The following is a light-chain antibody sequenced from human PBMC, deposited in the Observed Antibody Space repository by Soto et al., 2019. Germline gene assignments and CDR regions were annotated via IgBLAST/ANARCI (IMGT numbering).Light chain of an antibody. CDR2: DAS. CDR3: QQYGSSPRIT. J-gene: IGKJ5*01. CDR1: QSISSW. Sequence: DIQMTQSPSALSASVGDRATITCRASQSISSWLAWYQQKPGKAPKLLIYDASTLQSGVPSRYSGSGSGTDFTLTISRLEPEDFAVYYCQQYGSSPRITFGQGTRLEIK. V-gene: IGKV1-5*01.